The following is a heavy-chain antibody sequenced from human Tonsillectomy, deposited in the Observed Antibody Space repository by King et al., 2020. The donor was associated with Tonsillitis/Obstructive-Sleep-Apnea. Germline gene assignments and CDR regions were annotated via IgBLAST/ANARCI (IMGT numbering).Heavy chain of an antibody. CDR1: GYTFTSYG. Sequence: VQLVGSGAEVKKPGASVKVSCKASGYTFTSYGISWVRQAPGQGLEWMGWISAYNNNTSYAQQLQGRVTMTTDTSTSTAYMEMRSLRSDDTSVYYCARAAHAPYYDFWSRQYYYYMAVGGKGTTVTVSS. D-gene: IGHD3/OR15-3a*01. CDR3: ARAAHAPYYDFWSRQYYYYMAV. V-gene: IGHV1-18*01. CDR2: ISAYNNNT. J-gene: IGHJ6*03.